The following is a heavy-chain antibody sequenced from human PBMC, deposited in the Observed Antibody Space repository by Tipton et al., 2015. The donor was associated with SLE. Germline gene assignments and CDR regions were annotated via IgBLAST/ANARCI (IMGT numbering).Heavy chain of an antibody. J-gene: IGHJ3*01. Sequence: TLSPTCAVSGSSITNGYYWGWIRQPPGKGLEWIGSIYHSGNTYYNPSLKNRVTISIDTSKNQFSLKLTSVTAADSAVYFCARDREFLWYETVGDAFEHWGQGKMVTVSS. V-gene: IGHV4-38-2*02. CDR3: ARDREFLWYETVGDAFEH. CDR2: IYHSGNT. CDR1: GSSITNGYY. D-gene: IGHD6-13*01.